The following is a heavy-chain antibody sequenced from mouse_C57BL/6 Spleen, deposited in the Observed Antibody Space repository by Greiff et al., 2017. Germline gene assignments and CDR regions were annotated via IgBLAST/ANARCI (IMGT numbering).Heavy chain of an antibody. CDR1: GYTFTSYW. D-gene: IGHD1-1*01. J-gene: IGHJ4*01. CDR3: AKVYYGSISYYAMDY. CDR2: IHPSDSDT. V-gene: IGHV1-74*01. Sequence: QVQLQQPGAELVKPGASVKVSCKASGYTFTSYWMHWVKQRPGQGLEWIGRIHPSDSDTNYTQKFKGKATLTVDNSSSTAYMQLSSLTSEDSAVYYCAKVYYGSISYYAMDYWGQGTSVTVSS.